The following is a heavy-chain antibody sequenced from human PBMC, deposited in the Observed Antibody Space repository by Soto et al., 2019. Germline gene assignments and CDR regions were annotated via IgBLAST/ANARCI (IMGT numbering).Heavy chain of an antibody. CDR2: IKQDGSEK. V-gene: IGHV3-7*05. D-gene: IGHD6-19*01. CDR3: ARDNIAEWLEPTDY. J-gene: IGHJ4*02. CDR1: GFTFSSYW. Sequence: GGSLRLSCAASGFTFSSYWMSWVRQAPGKGLEWVANIKQDGSEKYYVDSVKGRFTISRDNAKNSLYLQMNSLRAEDTAVYYCARDNIAEWLEPTDYWGQGTLVTVSS.